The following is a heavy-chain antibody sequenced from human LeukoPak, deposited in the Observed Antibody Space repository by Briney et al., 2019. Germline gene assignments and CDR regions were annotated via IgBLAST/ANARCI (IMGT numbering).Heavy chain of an antibody. Sequence: PSETLSLTCTVSGDSISSYYWSWIRQPPGKGLEWIGYIYYSGSTNYNPSLKSRVTISVDTSKNQFSLKLSSVTAADTAVYYCERHLVRTVFGVVPAWFDPWGQGTLVTVSS. V-gene: IGHV4-59*08. CDR2: IYYSGST. J-gene: IGHJ5*02. CDR1: GDSISSYY. D-gene: IGHD3-3*01. CDR3: ERHLVRTVFGVVPAWFDP.